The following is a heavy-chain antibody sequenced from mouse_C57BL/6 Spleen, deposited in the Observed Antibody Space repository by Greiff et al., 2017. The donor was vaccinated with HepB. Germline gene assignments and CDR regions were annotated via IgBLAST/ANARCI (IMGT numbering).Heavy chain of an antibody. CDR1: GYTFTSYW. CDR2: IHPNSGST. CDR3: ARGDRSSYGYFDV. J-gene: IGHJ1*03. Sequence: QVHVKQPGAELVKPGASVKLSCKASGYTFTSYWMHWVKQRPGQGLEWIGMIHPNSGSTNYNEKFKSKATLTVDKSSSTAYMQLSSLTSEDSAVYYCARGDRSSYGYFDVWGTGTTVTVSS. D-gene: IGHD1-1*01. V-gene: IGHV1-64*01.